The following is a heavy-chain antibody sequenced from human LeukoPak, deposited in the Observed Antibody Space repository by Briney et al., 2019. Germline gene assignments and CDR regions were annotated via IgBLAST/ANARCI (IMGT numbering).Heavy chain of an antibody. Sequence: PSQTLSLTCTVSGGSISSGSYYWSWIRQPAGKGLEWIGRIYTSGSTNYNPSLKSRVTISVDTSKNQFSLKLSSVTAADTAVYYCARDAGYRYSGSYPHAVYYYYMDVWGKGTTVTVSS. CDR2: IYTSGST. CDR1: GGSISSGSYY. D-gene: IGHD1-26*01. V-gene: IGHV4-61*02. J-gene: IGHJ6*03. CDR3: ARDAGYRYSGSYPHAVYYYYMDV.